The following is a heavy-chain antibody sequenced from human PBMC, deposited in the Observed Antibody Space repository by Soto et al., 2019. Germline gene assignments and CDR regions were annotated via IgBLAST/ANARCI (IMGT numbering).Heavy chain of an antibody. Sequence: SETLSLTCAVYGGSFSGYYWSWIRQPPGKGLEWIGEINHSGSTNYNPSLKSRVTISVDTSKNQFSLKLSSVTAADTAVYYCARSLGSRTNWFDPWGQGTLVTVS. CDR1: GGSFSGYY. V-gene: IGHV4-34*01. D-gene: IGHD2-8*01. CDR2: INHSGST. CDR3: ARSLGSRTNWFDP. J-gene: IGHJ5*02.